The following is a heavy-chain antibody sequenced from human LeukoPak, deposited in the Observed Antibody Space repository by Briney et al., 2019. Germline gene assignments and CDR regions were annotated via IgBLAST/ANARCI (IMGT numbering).Heavy chain of an antibody. CDR1: GGSFSGYY. J-gene: IGHJ4*02. CDR3: ARVAEGCHYDSSGYYRSFDY. V-gene: IGHV4-34*01. Sequence: SETLSLTCAVYGGSFSGYYWSWIRQPPGKGLEWIGEINHSGSTNYNPSLKSRVTISVDTSKNQFSLKLSSVTAADTAVYYCARVAEGCHYDSSGYYRSFDYWGQGTLVTVSS. D-gene: IGHD3-22*01. CDR2: INHSGST.